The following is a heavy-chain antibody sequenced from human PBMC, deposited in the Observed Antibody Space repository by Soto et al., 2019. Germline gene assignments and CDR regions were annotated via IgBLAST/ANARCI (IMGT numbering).Heavy chain of an antibody. J-gene: IGHJ1*01. CDR3: AKAFSGSYVVEYFQH. CDR1: GYTFTGYY. CDR2: INPNSGGT. V-gene: IGHV1-2*04. Sequence: ASVKVSCKASGYTFTGYYMHWVRQAPGQGLEWMGWINPNSGGTNYAQKFQGWVTMTRDTSISTAYMELSRLRSDDTAVYYCAKAFSGSYVVEYFQHWGQGTLVTVSS. D-gene: IGHD1-26*01.